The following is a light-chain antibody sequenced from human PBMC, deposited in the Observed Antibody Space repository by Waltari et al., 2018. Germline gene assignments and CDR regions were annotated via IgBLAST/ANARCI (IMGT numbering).Light chain of an antibody. J-gene: IGLJ3*02. V-gene: IGLV1-51*01. CDR2: DKN. Sequence: QSVLTQPPSVSAAPGQKVIISCSGSSSNIGNHDVSWYLHLPGTAPQLLITDKNKRPSGIPDRFSGSKSGTSATLGITGLRTGDEADYYCATWDSSLSAVLFGGGTKLTVL. CDR1: SSNIGNHD. CDR3: ATWDSSLSAVL.